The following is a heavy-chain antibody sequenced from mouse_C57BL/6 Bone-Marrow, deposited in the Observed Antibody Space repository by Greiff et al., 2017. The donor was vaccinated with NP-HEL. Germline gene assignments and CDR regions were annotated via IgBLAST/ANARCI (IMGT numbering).Heavy chain of an antibody. CDR1: GFTFSSYA. D-gene: IGHD3-2*02. J-gene: IGHJ4*01. V-gene: IGHV5-9-1*02. Sequence: EVKLMESGEGLVKPGGSLKLSCAASGFTFSSYAMSWVRQTPEKRLEWVAYISSGGDYTYYADTVKGSFTISRDNARNTLYLQMSSLKSEDTAMYYCTRDSAQATAMDYWGQGTSVTVSS. CDR3: TRDSAQATAMDY. CDR2: ISSGGDYT.